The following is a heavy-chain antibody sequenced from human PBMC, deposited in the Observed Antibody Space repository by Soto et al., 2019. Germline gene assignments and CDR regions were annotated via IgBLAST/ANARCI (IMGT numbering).Heavy chain of an antibody. Sequence: GGSLRLSCAASGFTFSDYYMSWIRQAPGKGLEWVSYISSSGSTIYYADSVKGRFTISRDNAKNSLYLQMDSLRAEDTAVYYCARALEGVTDWFDPWGQGTLVTVSS. CDR3: ARALEGVTDWFDP. D-gene: IGHD4-4*01. J-gene: IGHJ5*02. CDR2: ISSSGSTI. CDR1: GFTFSDYY. V-gene: IGHV3-11*01.